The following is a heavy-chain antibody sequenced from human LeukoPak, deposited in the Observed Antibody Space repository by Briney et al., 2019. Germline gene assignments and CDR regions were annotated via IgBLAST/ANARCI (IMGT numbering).Heavy chain of an antibody. J-gene: IGHJ4*02. V-gene: IGHV3-7*01. CDR2: IKQDGSEK. Sequence: GGSMRLSCAASGFTFSGFWMSWVRQAPGKGLEWVANIKQDGSEKYYVDSVKGRLTISRDNAKNSLYLQMNSLRAEDTAVYYCARAGQYIVVVPAAMSRVDYWGQGTLVTVSS. CDR1: GFTFSGFW. CDR3: ARAGQYIVVVPAAMSRVDY. D-gene: IGHD2-2*01.